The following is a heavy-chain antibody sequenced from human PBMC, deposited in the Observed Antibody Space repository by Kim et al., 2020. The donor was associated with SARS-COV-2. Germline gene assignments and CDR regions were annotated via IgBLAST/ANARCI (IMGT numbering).Heavy chain of an antibody. Sequence: GGSLRLSCAASGFTFSGSGIHWVRQASGKGLEWVGRIKSKANNYATAYAASVKGRFTVSRDDSKNTAYLQMNSLKTEDTAVYYCLSLGSVVVVPYWGQGTLVTVSS. D-gene: IGHD3-22*01. CDR1: GFTFSGSG. V-gene: IGHV3-73*01. CDR3: LSLGSVVVVPY. J-gene: IGHJ4*02. CDR2: IKSKANNYAT.